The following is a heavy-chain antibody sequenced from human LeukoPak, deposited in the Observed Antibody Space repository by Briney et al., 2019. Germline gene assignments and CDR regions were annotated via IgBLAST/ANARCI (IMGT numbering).Heavy chain of an antibody. D-gene: IGHD2-2*01. CDR1: GLTFSSYW. CDR2: ITGSGYTI. CDR3: ARDYYCSATSCSSRYYGMDV. V-gene: IGHV3-48*03. Sequence: PGGSLRLSCVASGLTFSSYWMNWVRQAPGKGLEWVSYITGSGYTIYYADSVKGRFTISRDNAKNSLYLQMNSLRAEDTAVYFCARDYYCSATSCSSRYYGMDVWGQGTTVTVSS. J-gene: IGHJ6*02.